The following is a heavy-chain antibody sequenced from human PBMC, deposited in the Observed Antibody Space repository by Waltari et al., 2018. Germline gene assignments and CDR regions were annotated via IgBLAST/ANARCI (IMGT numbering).Heavy chain of an antibody. V-gene: IGHV4-34*01. CDR2: INHSGST. Sequence: QVQLQQWGAGLLKPSETLSLTCAVYGGSFSGYYWSWIRPPPGEGLGWIGEINHSGSTNYNPSLKSRVTISVDTSKNQFSLKLSSVTAADTAVYYCARDPFNYYDSSGYFYYYGMDVWGQGTTVTVSS. CDR1: GGSFSGYY. D-gene: IGHD3-22*01. CDR3: ARDPFNYYDSSGYFYYYGMDV. J-gene: IGHJ6*02.